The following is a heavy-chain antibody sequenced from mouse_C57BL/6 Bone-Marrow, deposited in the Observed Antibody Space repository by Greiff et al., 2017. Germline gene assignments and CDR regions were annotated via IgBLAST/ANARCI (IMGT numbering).Heavy chain of an antibody. V-gene: IGHV1-4*01. CDR3: ARTGALDY. Sequence: VQLQQSGAELARPGASEKMSCKASGYTFTSYTMHWVKQRPGQGLEWIGYINPSSGYTKYNQKFKDKATLAADKSSSTAYMQLSSLTSEDSAVYYCARTGALDYWGQGTTLTGSS. J-gene: IGHJ2*01. CDR1: GYTFTSYT. CDR2: INPSSGYT. D-gene: IGHD3-1*01.